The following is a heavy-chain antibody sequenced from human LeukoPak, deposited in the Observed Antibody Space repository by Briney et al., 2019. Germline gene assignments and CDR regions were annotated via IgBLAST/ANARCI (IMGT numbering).Heavy chain of an antibody. CDR2: IYYSGST. Sequence: PSQTLSLTCTVSGGSISSGGYYWSWIRQHPGKGLEWIGYIYYSGSTYYNPSLKSRVTISVDTSKNQFSLKLSSVTAADTAVYYCARGYSYGSELDYWGQGTLVTVSS. J-gene: IGHJ4*02. V-gene: IGHV4-31*03. CDR1: GGSISSGGYY. CDR3: ARGYSYGSELDY. D-gene: IGHD5-18*01.